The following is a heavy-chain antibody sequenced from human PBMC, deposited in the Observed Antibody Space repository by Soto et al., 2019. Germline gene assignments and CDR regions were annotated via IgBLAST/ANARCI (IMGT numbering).Heavy chain of an antibody. V-gene: IGHV3-23*01. D-gene: IGHD3-16*02. CDR2: ISGSGGST. J-gene: IGHJ3*02. CDR1: GFTFSSYA. CDR3: ANHEGTYDYIWGSYRYNAFDI. Sequence: EVQLLESGGGLVQPGGSLRLSCAASGFTFSSYAMSWVRQAPGKGLEWVSAISGSGGSTYYADSVKGRFTISRDNSKNTLYLQRNSLRAEDTAVYYCANHEGTYDYIWGSYRYNAFDIWGQGTMVTVSS.